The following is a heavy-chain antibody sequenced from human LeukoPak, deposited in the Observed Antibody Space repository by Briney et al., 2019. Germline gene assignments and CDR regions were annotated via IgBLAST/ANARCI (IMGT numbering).Heavy chain of an antibody. Sequence: SQTLSLTCAISGDSVSSNTAAWNWVRQSPSGGLEWLGRTYDRSKWYYDYATSVSSRMAINPDTSNSLFSLQLNSVTPEDTAVYYCARDPGYYYAMDVWGQGTTVTVSS. CDR3: ARDPGYYYAMDV. CDR1: GDSVSSNTAA. CDR2: TYDRSKWYY. J-gene: IGHJ6*02. D-gene: IGHD2-15*01. V-gene: IGHV6-1*01.